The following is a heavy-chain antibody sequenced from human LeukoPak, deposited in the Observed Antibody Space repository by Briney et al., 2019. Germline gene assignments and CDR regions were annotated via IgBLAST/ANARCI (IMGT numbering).Heavy chain of an antibody. V-gene: IGHV1-24*01. J-gene: IGHJ3*01. CDR1: GYTLTELS. D-gene: IGHD3-3*01. CDR2: FDPEDGET. Sequence: GASVKVSCKVSGYTLTELSMHWVRQAPGKGLEWMGGFDPEDGETIYAQKFQGRVTITTDESTSTAYMELSSLRSEDTAVYYCARGNDFWTVWGQGTMVTVSS. CDR3: ARGNDFWTV.